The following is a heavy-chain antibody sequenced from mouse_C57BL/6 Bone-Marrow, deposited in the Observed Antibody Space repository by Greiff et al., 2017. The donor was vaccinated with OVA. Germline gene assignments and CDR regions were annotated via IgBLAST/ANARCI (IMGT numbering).Heavy chain of an antibody. CDR2: IDPSDSET. Sequence: QVHVKQPGAELVRPGSSVKLSCKASGYTFTSYWMHWVKQRPIQGLEWIGNIDPSDSETHYNQKFKDKATLTVDKSSSTAYMQLSSLTSEDSAVYYCAKDYYYGSHWYFDVWGTGTTVTVSS. J-gene: IGHJ1*03. CDR1: GYTFTSYW. V-gene: IGHV1-52*01. CDR3: AKDYYYGSHWYFDV. D-gene: IGHD2-1*01.